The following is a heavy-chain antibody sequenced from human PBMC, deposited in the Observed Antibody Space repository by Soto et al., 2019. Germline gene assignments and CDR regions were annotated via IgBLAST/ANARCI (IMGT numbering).Heavy chain of an antibody. CDR3: TTVTGAYYDFWSGAMLATYYFDY. Sequence: PGGSLRLSCAASGFTFSNAWMSWVRQAPGKGLEWVGRIKSKNDGGTTDYTAPVKGRFTISRDDSKNTLYLQMNSLKTEDTAVYYCTTVTGAYYDFWSGAMLATYYFDYWGQGTLVTVSS. CDR1: GFTFSNAW. V-gene: IGHV3-15*01. J-gene: IGHJ4*02. CDR2: IKSKNDGGTT. D-gene: IGHD3-3*01.